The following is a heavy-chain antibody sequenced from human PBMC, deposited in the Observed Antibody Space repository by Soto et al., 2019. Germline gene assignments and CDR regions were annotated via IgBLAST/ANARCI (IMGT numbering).Heavy chain of an antibody. CDR3: ARDVGLDSDDFFAY. Sequence: VQLFASGGGSARPGGSLRLSCTASGFTFTSYGMGWVRQAPGKGLQWVSTIRGDGGQTHYTDSVKGRFSISRDNSKNTGYLQMDSLRAEDTAMYFCARDVGLDSDDFFAYWGQGPQVTVSS. D-gene: IGHD3-9*01. V-gene: IGHV3-23*01. J-gene: IGHJ4*02. CDR1: GFTFTSYG. CDR2: IRGDGGQT.